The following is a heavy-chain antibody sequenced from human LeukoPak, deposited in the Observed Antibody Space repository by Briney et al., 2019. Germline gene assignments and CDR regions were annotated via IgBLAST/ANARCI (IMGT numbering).Heavy chain of an antibody. CDR1: GGSISSYY. CDR2: TYYSGST. CDR3: ARVVAVGATTRRPFYYGMDV. D-gene: IGHD1-26*01. Sequence: SETLSLTCTVSGGSISSYYWSWIRHPPGKGLGGIGYTYYSGSTNYNPSLKSRVTISVDTSKNQFSLKLSSVTAADTAVYYCARVVAVGATTRRPFYYGMDVWGQGTTVTVSS. J-gene: IGHJ6*02. V-gene: IGHV4-59*01.